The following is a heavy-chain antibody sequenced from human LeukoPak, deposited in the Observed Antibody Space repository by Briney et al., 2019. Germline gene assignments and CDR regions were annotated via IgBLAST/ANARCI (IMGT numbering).Heavy chain of an antibody. D-gene: IGHD5-18*01. CDR1: GFTFSGYA. J-gene: IGHJ4*02. V-gene: IGHV3-21*01. Sequence: TGGSLRLSCAASGFTFSGYAMNWVRQAPGKGLEWVSSISTSSSYIYHADSVKGRFTISRDNAKNSLYLQMNSLRAEDTAVYYCARALDTAMVDIDYWGQGTLVTVSS. CDR2: ISTSSSYI. CDR3: ARALDTAMVDIDY.